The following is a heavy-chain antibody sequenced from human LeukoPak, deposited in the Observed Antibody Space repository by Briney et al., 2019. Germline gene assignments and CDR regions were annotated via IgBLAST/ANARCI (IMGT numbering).Heavy chain of an antibody. D-gene: IGHD3-22*01. Sequence: GGSLRLSCAASGFTFSSYAMHWVRQAPGKGLEWVSSISSSSSYIYYADSVKGRFTISRDNAKNSLYLQMNSLRAEDTAVYYCARVYSGYYDSSGYCDYWGQGTLVTVSS. CDR1: GFTFSSYA. J-gene: IGHJ4*02. CDR3: ARVYSGYYDSSGYCDY. V-gene: IGHV3-21*01. CDR2: ISSSSSYI.